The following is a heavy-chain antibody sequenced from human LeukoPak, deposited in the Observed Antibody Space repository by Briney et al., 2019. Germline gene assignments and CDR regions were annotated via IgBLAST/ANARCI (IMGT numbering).Heavy chain of an antibody. CDR1: GYTFTGYY. CDR3: ARTHQQLDSNWFDP. CDR2: INPNSGGT. J-gene: IGHJ5*02. D-gene: IGHD6-13*01. Sequence: VASVKVSCKASGYTFTGYYMHWVRQAPGQGLEWMAWINPNSGGTNYAQKFQGRVTMTRDTSIRTAYMELSRLRSDDTAVYYCARTHQQLDSNWFDPWGQGTLVTVSS. V-gene: IGHV1-2*02.